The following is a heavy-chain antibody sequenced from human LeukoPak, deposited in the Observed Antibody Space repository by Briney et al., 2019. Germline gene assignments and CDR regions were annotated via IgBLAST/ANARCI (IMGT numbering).Heavy chain of an antibody. V-gene: IGHV4-59*11. CDR1: GGSFSSHY. Sequence: SETLSLTCAVYGGSFSSHYWSWIRQPPGKGLEWIGYIYYSGSTNYNPSLKSRVSISGDTSKNQFSLKLSSVTAADTAVYYCARDLQDYCSSVTCRANWFDPWGQGTLVTVSS. D-gene: IGHD2-2*01. CDR3: ARDLQDYCSSVTCRANWFDP. J-gene: IGHJ5*02. CDR2: IYYSGST.